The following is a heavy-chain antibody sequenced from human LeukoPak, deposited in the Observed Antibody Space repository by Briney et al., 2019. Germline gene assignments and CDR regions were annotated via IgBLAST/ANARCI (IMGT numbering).Heavy chain of an antibody. CDR1: GFTVSSNY. D-gene: IGHD3-16*02. CDR2: IYSGGST. Sequence: PGGSLRLSCAASGFTVSSNYMSWVRQAPGKGLEWVSVIYSGGSTYYADSVKGRFTISRDNSKNTLYLQMNSLRAEDTAVYYCASGVITFGGVIAPTGKWGQGTLVTVSS. CDR3: ASGVITFGGVIAPTGK. J-gene: IGHJ4*02. V-gene: IGHV3-66*01.